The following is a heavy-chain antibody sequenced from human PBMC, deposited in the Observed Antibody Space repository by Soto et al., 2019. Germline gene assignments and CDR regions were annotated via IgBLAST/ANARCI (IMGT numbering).Heavy chain of an antibody. CDR3: ARVEYYDFWSGYYTGINYYGMDV. V-gene: IGHV1-2*02. Sequence: ASVKVSCKASGYTFTGYYMHWVRQAPGQGLEWMGWINPNSGGTNYAQKFQGRVTMTRDTSISTAYMELSRLRSDDTAVYYCARVEYYDFWSGYYTGINYYGMDVWRQGTTVTVSS. D-gene: IGHD3-3*01. J-gene: IGHJ6*02. CDR2: INPNSGGT. CDR1: GYTFTGYY.